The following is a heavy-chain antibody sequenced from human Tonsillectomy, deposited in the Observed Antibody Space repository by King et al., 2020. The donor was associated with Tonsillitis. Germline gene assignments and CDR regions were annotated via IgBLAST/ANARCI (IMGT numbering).Heavy chain of an antibody. CDR1: GGSFSGYF. CDR2: INRSGST. Sequence: VQLQQWGAGLLKPSETLSLTCAVYGGSFSGYFWNWIRQPPGKGLEWSGEINRSGSTNYNPSLKSRVTLSVDTSKNHFSLKLSSVTAADTAVYYCARGPDCRSTSCAIDYWGQGTLVTVSS. V-gene: IGHV4-34*01. CDR3: ARGPDCRSTSCAIDY. D-gene: IGHD2-2*01. J-gene: IGHJ4*02.